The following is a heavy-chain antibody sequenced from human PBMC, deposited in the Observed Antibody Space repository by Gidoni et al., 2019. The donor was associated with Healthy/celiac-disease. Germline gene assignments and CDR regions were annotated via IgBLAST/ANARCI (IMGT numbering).Heavy chain of an antibody. D-gene: IGHD4-17*01. Sequence: QLRLQEAGSGLVKHSQTLSLTCAVSGGSLSSGGYSWSWIRQPPGKGLEWIGYIYHSGSTYYNPSLKSRVTISVDRSKNQFSLKLSSGTAADTAVDYCARVYGDSLYFDYWGQGTLVTVSA. J-gene: IGHJ4*02. CDR1: GGSLSSGGYS. CDR3: ARVYGDSLYFDY. CDR2: IYHSGST. V-gene: IGHV4-30-2*01.